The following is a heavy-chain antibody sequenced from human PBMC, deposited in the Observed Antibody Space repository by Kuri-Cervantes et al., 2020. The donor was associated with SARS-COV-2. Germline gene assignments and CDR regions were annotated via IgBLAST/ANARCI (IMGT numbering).Heavy chain of an antibody. CDR2: IFYSDT. D-gene: IGHD3-10*01. V-gene: IGHV4-31*03. J-gene: IGHJ6*02. CDR3: GRAPYLDFGAGSYYARGYYYYGMDV. CDR1: GGSISSGGYF. Sequence: SETLSLTCSVSGGSISSGGYFWTWIRQHPGKGLEGIGNIFYSDTYYNPSLKSRVTISVDTSTNQSSLKLSAVTAADTAGYYWGRAPYLDFGAGSYYARGYYYYGMDVWGQGTTVTVSS.